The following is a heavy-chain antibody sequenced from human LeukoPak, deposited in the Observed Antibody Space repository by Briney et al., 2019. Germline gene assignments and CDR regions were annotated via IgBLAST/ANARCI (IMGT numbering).Heavy chain of an antibody. CDR1: GGSISSYY. Sequence: SETLSLTCTVSGGSISSYYWSWIRQPLGKGLEWIGYIYYSGSTNYNPSLKSRVTISVDTSKNQFSLKLSSVTAADTAVYYCARSAYYYDSGTLYYYYYMDVRGKGTTVTVSS. CDR2: IYYSGST. CDR3: ARSAYYYDSGTLYYYYYMDV. D-gene: IGHD3-22*01. J-gene: IGHJ6*03. V-gene: IGHV4-59*01.